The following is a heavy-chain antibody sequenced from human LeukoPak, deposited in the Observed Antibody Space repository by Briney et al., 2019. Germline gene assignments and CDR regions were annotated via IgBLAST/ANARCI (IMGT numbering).Heavy chain of an antibody. CDR2: ISYDGRDK. CDR1: GFTFSSYG. J-gene: IGHJ4*02. V-gene: IGHV3-30*18. CDR3: AKDFSDSSGYRPRYFGY. Sequence: GGSLRLSCGAAGFTFSSYGMHWVRQAPGKGLEWVAVISYDGRDKYYADSLKGRFTISRDNSKNTLYLQMNSLRAEDTAVYYCAKDFSDSSGYRPRYFGYWGQGTLVTVSS. D-gene: IGHD3-22*01.